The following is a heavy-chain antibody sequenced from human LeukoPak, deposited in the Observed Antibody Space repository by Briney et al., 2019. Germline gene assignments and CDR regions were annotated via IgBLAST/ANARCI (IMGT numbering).Heavy chain of an antibody. CDR3: ASVDYSSGWYIPNY. Sequence: SVTVSCKASGGTFSSYAISWVRQAPGQGLEWMGEIIPIFGTANYAQKFQGRVTITADESTSTAYMELSSLRSEDTAVYYCASVDYSSGWYIPNYWGQGTLVTVSS. J-gene: IGHJ4*02. D-gene: IGHD6-19*01. CDR2: IIPIFGTA. CDR1: GGTFSSYA. V-gene: IGHV1-69*13.